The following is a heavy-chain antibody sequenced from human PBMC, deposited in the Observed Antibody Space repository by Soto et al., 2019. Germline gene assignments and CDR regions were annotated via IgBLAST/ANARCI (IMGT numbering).Heavy chain of an antibody. V-gene: IGHV2-5*02. CDR1: GFSLTTSGVG. D-gene: IGHD3-9*01. J-gene: IGHJ4*02. Sequence: QITLKESGPKLMKPTQTLTLTCTFSGFSLTTSGVGVGWIRQSPGKALEWLAVIYWDDDKRFSPSLKRRLTVTKDTSKNQVVLAMSNLDPVDTATYYCARQRYSGNTYSFDCWGRGTHVAVSS. CDR2: IYWDDDK. CDR3: ARQRYSGNTYSFDC.